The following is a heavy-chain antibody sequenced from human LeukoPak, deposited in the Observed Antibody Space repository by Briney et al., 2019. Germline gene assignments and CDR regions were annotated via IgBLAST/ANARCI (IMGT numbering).Heavy chain of an antibody. J-gene: IGHJ3*02. CDR3: ARGPEWGGAFDI. Sequence: GGSLRLSCAASGFTFSSFAINWVRQAPGKGLEWVSAISDRGGSTYYADSVKGRFTISRDNSKNTLYLQMNSLRAEDTAVYYCARGPEWGGAFDIWGQGTMVTVSS. V-gene: IGHV3-23*01. D-gene: IGHD3-3*01. CDR1: GFTFSSFA. CDR2: ISDRGGST.